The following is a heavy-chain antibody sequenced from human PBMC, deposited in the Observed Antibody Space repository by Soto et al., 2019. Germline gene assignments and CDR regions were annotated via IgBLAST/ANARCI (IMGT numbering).Heavy chain of an antibody. CDR3: ARDSVSYGPGVNDY. Sequence: GGSLRLSCAAAGFTVSSSYMSWVRQAPGKGLEWGSIIYSDGTTYYADSVKGRFTISRDTSQNPLYLQMNSLRAEDTAVYYCARDSVSYGPGVNDYWGQGTLVTVSS. CDR2: IYSDGTT. D-gene: IGHD5-18*01. CDR1: GFTVSSSY. V-gene: IGHV3-53*01. J-gene: IGHJ4*02.